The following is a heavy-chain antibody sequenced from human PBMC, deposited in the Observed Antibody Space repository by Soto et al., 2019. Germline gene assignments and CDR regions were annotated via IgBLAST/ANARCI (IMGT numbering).Heavy chain of an antibody. V-gene: IGHV1-8*01. D-gene: IGHD1-1*01. CDR3: ARERTGTTSMDV. J-gene: IGHJ6*02. CDR1: GYTFTSYD. Sequence: QVQLVQSGAEVKKPGASVKVSCKASGYTFTSYDITWLGQATGQGLEWMGWMNPNSGNTGYAQKFQGRVTMTRNTSISTAYMELSSLRYEDTAVYYCARERTGTTSMDVWGQGTTVTVSS. CDR2: MNPNSGNT.